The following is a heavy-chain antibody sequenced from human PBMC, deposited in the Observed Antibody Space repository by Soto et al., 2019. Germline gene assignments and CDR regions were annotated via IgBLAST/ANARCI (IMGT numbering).Heavy chain of an antibody. J-gene: IGHJ6*02. CDR3: ARPRLEYHYYYGMDV. CDR2: ISNDALNK. D-gene: IGHD1-1*01. CDR1: GFIFSSYG. V-gene: IGHV3-30*03. Sequence: QVQLVESGGGVVQPGRALRLSCEASGFIFSSYGMHWVRQAPGKGLEWVAVISNDALNKYYADSVRGRFTISRDDSKNTLYIQMNRLRAEDTAVYYCARPRLEYHYYYGMDVWGQGTTVTVSS.